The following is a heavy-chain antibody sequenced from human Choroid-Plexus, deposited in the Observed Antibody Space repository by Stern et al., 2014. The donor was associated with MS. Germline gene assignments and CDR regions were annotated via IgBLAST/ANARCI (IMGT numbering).Heavy chain of an antibody. CDR1: GFTFGSCA. J-gene: IGHJ5*02. V-gene: IGHV3-30*18. CDR2: VSYDGSNN. D-gene: IGHD2/OR15-2a*01. CDR3: AKDRHYLTYFFDH. Sequence: VQLVESGGGVVQPGRPLRLSCVASGFTFGSCAMHWVRQAPGKGLEWVAGVSYDGSNNYYADSVKGRFPISRDNSQNTLYMQMSSLRPEDTAVYYCAKDRHYLTYFFDHWGQGSLVTVSS.